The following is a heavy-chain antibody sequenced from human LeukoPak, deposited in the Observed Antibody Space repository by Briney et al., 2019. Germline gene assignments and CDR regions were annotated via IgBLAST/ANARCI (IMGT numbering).Heavy chain of an antibody. Sequence: PGGSLRLSCAASGFTFSTYAMNWVRQAPGKGLEWVSTITGGGGSTYYADSVKGRFTISRDNSKNTLYLQMNSLRAEDTAVYYCAKILGSGSYYYFDYWGQGTLVTVSS. V-gene: IGHV3-23*01. CDR2: ITGGGGST. D-gene: IGHD3-10*01. CDR3: AKILGSGSYYYFDY. CDR1: GFTFSTYA. J-gene: IGHJ4*02.